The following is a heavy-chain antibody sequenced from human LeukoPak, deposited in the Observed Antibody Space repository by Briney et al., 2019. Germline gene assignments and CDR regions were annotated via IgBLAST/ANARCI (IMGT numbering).Heavy chain of an antibody. J-gene: IGHJ3*02. CDR3: ARDVLGDRDAFDI. Sequence: WASVKVSCKSSGYTFYAYFIHWVRQAPGQGLEWMGWINPNNGDTKYEERFQGRVTMTRDTSITTAYMEMSRLTSDDTAVYYCARDVLGDRDAFDIGGQGTMVTVSS. CDR2: INPNNGDT. CDR1: GYTFYAYF. D-gene: IGHD2-21*01. V-gene: IGHV1-2*02.